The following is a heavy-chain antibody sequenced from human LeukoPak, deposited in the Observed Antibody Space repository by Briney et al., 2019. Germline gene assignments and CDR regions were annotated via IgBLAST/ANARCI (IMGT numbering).Heavy chain of an antibody. Sequence: SETLSLTCTVSGDSISNSNYYWGWIRQPPGKGLEWIGTIYYSGTTYYNPSLKSRVAISVDTSRNQFSLRLNSITAADTAVYYCASRYSTGLHFDFWGQGTLGPVSS. D-gene: IGHD2-8*02. CDR1: GDSISNSNYY. J-gene: IGHJ4*02. CDR3: ASRYSTGLHFDF. CDR2: IYYSGTT. V-gene: IGHV4-39*07.